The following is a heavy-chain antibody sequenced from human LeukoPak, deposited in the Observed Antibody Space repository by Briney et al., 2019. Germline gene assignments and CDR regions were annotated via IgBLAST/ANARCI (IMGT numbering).Heavy chain of an antibody. CDR3: ARIWYSIYYHYYMDV. D-gene: IGHD1-26*01. CDR1: GGSISSYY. J-gene: IGHJ6*03. CDR2: IYYSGST. Sequence: SETLSLTCTASGGSISSYYWGWIRQPPGKGLEWIATIYYSGSTYYNPSLKSRVTISVDTSKNQFSLKLSSVTAADTAVYYCARIWYSIYYHYYMDVWGKGTTVTVSS. V-gene: IGHV4-39*01.